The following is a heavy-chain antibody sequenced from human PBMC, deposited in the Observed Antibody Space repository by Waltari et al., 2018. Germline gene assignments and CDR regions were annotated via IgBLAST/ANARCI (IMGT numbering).Heavy chain of an antibody. V-gene: IGHV4-39*01. CDR1: GGSISSSSYY. Sequence: QLQLQESGPGLVTPSETLSLTCPVPGGSISSSSYYWGWLRQPPGKGLEWIGSIYYSGSTYYNPSLKSRVTISVDTSKNQFSLKLSSVTAADTAVYYCARGYSGYDTRFSFDYWGQGTLVTVSS. J-gene: IGHJ4*02. D-gene: IGHD5-12*01. CDR3: ARGYSGYDTRFSFDY. CDR2: IYYSGST.